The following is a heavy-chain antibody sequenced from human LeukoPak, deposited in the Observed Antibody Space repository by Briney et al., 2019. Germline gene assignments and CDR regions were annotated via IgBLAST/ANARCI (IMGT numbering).Heavy chain of an antibody. J-gene: IGHJ4*02. V-gene: IGHV3-9*01. Sequence: PGGSLRLSCAASGFTFDDYAMHWVRQAAGKGLEWVSGISWNSGSIGYADSVKGRFTISRDNAKNSLYLQMNSLRAEDTALYYCARGTTAMGFDYWGQGTLVTVSS. D-gene: IGHD5-18*01. CDR2: ISWNSGSI. CDR3: ARGTTAMGFDY. CDR1: GFTFDDYA.